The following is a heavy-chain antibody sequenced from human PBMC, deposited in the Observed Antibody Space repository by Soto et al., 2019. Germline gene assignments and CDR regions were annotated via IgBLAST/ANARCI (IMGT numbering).Heavy chain of an antibody. D-gene: IGHD2-15*01. V-gene: IGHV3-74*01. CDR2: INSDGSST. CDR3: AREDTSGGSFYYYYYGMDV. J-gene: IGHJ6*02. CDR1: GFTFSSYW. Sequence: GALRLSCAASGFTFSSYWMRWVRQAPGKGLVWVSRINSDGSSTSYADSVKGRFTISRDNAKNTLYLQMNSLRAEDTAVYYCAREDTSGGSFYYYYYGMDVWGQGTTVTVSS.